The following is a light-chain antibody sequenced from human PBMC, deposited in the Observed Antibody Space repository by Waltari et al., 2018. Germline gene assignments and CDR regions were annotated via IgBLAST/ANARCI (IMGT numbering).Light chain of an antibody. CDR3: SSYTRSGPL. CDR1: SSDVGGYNY. J-gene: IGLJ3*02. Sequence: QSALTQPASVSGSPGQSITISCTGTSSDVGGYNYVSWYQQHPGKAPKLMIYEVHNRPSGVSNRCSGYKSGNTASLTISGLQAEDEADYYCSSYTRSGPLFGGGTKLTVL. V-gene: IGLV2-14*01. CDR2: EVH.